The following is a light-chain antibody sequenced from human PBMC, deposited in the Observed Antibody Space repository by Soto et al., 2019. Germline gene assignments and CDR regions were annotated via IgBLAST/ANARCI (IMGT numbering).Light chain of an antibody. V-gene: IGKV3-20*01. CDR1: QSVSSSY. CDR3: QQYGSSPEYT. J-gene: IGKJ2*01. CDR2: GAS. Sequence: EIVLTQSPGTLSLSPGERATLSCRASQSVSSSYLAWYQQKPGQAPRLLIYGASSRATGIPDRFSGSGSGTYFPLTISRLEPEDLADYYCQQYGSSPEYTFGQTTKLEIK.